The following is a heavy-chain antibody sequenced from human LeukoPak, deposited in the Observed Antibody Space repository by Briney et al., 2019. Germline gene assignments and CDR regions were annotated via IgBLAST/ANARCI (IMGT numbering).Heavy chain of an antibody. D-gene: IGHD5-12*01. CDR2: ISYDGSNK. Sequence: GRSLRLSCAASGFTFSSYGMHWVRQAPGKGLEWVAVISYDGSNKYYADSVKGRFTISRDNSKNTLYLQMNSLRAEDTAVYYCARDSRPGYGGAHDIWGPGTMVTVSS. CDR1: GFTFSSYG. CDR3: ARDSRPGYGGAHDI. V-gene: IGHV3-30*03. J-gene: IGHJ3*02.